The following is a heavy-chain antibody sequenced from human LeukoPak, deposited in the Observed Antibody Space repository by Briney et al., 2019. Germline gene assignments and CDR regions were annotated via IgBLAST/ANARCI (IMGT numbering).Heavy chain of an antibody. CDR3: ARGSRYQYSAGFDP. CDR1: GFTFSSYA. J-gene: IGHJ5*02. V-gene: IGHV3-30-3*01. D-gene: IGHD2-2*01. Sequence: GGSLRLSCAASGFTFSSYAMGWVRQAPGKGLEWVALISFDGSTDYYADSVKGRFTISRDNANNMLYLQMNSLRVEDTAVYYCARGSRYQYSAGFDPWGQGTLVTVPS. CDR2: ISFDGSTD.